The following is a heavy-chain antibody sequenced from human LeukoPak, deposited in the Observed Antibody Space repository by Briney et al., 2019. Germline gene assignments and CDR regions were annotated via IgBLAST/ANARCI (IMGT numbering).Heavy chain of an antibody. D-gene: IGHD4-11*01. J-gene: IGHJ6*03. CDR2: INVGGGTT. V-gene: IGHV3-23*01. CDR3: TKMGPDYIYYYYMDV. CDR1: GFTFRAFT. Sequence: GGSLRLSCAASGFTFRAFTMSWLRQAPGKGLECVSAINVGGGTTFHADSVKGRFTISRDNSKNTMYLQMDSLRADDTGVYYCTKMGPDYIYYYYMDVWGKGTTVTVSS.